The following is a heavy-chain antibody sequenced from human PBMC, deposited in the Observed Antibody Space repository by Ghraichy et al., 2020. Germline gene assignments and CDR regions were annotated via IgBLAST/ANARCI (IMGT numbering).Heavy chain of an antibody. V-gene: IGHV3-21*01. CDR1: GFTFSSYS. CDR2: ISSSSSYI. D-gene: IGHD3-9*01. J-gene: IGHJ6*02. Sequence: GGSLRLSCAASGFTFSSYSMNWVRQAPGKGLEWVSSISSSSSYIYYADSVKGRFTISRDNAKNSLYLQMNSLRAEDTAVYYCARESWLSEYYYGMDVWGQGTTVTVSS. CDR3: ARESWLSEYYYGMDV.